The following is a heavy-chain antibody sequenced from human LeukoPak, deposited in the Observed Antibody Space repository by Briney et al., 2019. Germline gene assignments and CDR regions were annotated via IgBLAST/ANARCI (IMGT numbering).Heavy chain of an antibody. D-gene: IGHD3-22*01. CDR2: INPGDSDT. CDR3: ARHAYMSSSYYFDTSVNDY. Sequence: GESLKISCKTSGYTFNNYWIAWVRQVPGKGLEWMGNINPGDSDTRYSPSFQGQVTISADKSISTAYLQWSSLRASDTAIYYCARHAYMSSSYYFDTSVNDYWGQGALVTVSS. CDR1: GYTFNNYW. V-gene: IGHV5-51*01. J-gene: IGHJ4*02.